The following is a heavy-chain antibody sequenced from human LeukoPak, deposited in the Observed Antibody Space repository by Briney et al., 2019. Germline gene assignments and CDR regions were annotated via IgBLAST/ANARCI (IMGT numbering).Heavy chain of an antibody. CDR3: ATARTYDILTGSFDY. J-gene: IGHJ4*02. CDR2: INWNGGST. Sequence: GTSLRLSCAASGFSFDDYGMSWVRQAPGKGLEWVSGINWNGGSTGYADSVKGRFTISRDNAKNSLYLQMNSLGAEDTALYYCATARTYDILTGSFDYWGQGTLVTVSS. D-gene: IGHD3-9*01. V-gene: IGHV3-20*04. CDR1: GFSFDDYG.